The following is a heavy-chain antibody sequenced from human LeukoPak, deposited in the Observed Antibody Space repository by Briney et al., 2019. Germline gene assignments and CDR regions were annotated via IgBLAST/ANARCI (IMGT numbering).Heavy chain of an antibody. Sequence: GGSLRLSCAASGFTVSSNHMRWVRQAPGKGLEWASIIYSSGTTYYAESVKGRFTISRDNSKNMLYLQMNSLRAEDTAVYYCGTSGTDTRFDYWGQGTLVTVSS. CDR2: IYSSGTT. J-gene: IGHJ4*02. V-gene: IGHV3-53*01. CDR1: GFTVSSNH. D-gene: IGHD3-10*01. CDR3: GTSGTDTRFDY.